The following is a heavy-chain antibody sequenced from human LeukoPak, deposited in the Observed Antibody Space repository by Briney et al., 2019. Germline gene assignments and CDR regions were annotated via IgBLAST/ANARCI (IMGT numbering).Heavy chain of an antibody. CDR2: AYYSGNT. V-gene: IGHV4-39*07. J-gene: IGHJ5*02. CDR3: ARVMAARREDLNWFDP. D-gene: IGHD6-6*01. CDR1: GGSISSSGSY. Sequence: SETLSLTCTVSGGSISSSGSYWGWIRQPPGKGLEWIGSAYYSGNTYNPSLKSRVTISVDTSKNQFSLNLTSVNAADTAIYYCARVMAARREDLNWFDPWGQGTLVTVSS.